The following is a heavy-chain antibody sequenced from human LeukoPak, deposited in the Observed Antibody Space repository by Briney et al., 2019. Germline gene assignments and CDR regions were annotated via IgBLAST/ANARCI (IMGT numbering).Heavy chain of an antibody. J-gene: IGHJ4*02. CDR2: ISDSGDNT. CDR3: AKDAQLRGGYFDY. V-gene: IGHV3-23*01. D-gene: IGHD1-26*01. CDR1: GFTFNRYD. Sequence: PGGSLRLSCAASGFTFNRYDMSWVRQAPGMGLEWVSSISDSGDNTFYAASVKGRFTISRDNSKNTLYLQMNSLRAEDTAVYYCAKDAQLRGGYFDYWGQGTLVTVSS.